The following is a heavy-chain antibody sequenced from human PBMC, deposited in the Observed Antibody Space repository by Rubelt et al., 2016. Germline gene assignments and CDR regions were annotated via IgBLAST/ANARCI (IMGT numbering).Heavy chain of an antibody. V-gene: IGHV3-23*01. CDR2: ISGSGGST. J-gene: IGHJ6*02. CDR3: AKDRRYDFWSGHTSYGMDV. Sequence: GLEWVSAISGSGGSTYYADSVKGRFTISRDNSKNTLYLQMNSLRAEDTAVYYCAKDRRYDFWSGHTSYGMDVWGQGTTVTVSS. D-gene: IGHD3-3*01.